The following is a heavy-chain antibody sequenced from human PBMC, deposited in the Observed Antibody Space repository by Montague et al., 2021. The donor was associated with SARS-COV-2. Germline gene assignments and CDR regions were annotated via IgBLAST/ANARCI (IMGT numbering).Heavy chain of an antibody. Sequence: SETLSLTCAVSGGSISSGNWWSWVRQPPGKGLEWIGEIYHSGSTNYNPSIKSRVTISLDKSKNQFSLNLGSATAADTAVYYCARFFSSWTDWGQGTLVTVSS. CDR2: IYHSGST. V-gene: IGHV4-4*02. CDR1: GGSISSGNW. CDR3: ARFFSSWTD. J-gene: IGHJ4*02. D-gene: IGHD6-13*01.